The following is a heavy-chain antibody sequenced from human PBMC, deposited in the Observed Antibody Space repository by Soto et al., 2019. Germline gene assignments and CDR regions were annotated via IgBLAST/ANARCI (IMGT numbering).Heavy chain of an antibody. D-gene: IGHD3-10*01. J-gene: IGHJ4*02. CDR3: ASETMEICDY. CDR2: IYSGGST. V-gene: IGHV3-66*01. CDR1: GFTVSSNY. Sequence: EVQLVESGGGLVQPGGSLRLSCAASGFTVSSNYMSWVRRAPGKGLEWVSVIYSGGSTYYADSVKGRFTISRDNSKNTLYLQMNSLRAQDTAVYYFASETMEICDYWGQGTLVTVSS.